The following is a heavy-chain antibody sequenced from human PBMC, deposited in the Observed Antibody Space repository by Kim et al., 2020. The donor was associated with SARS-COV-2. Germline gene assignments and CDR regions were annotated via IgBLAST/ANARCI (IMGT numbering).Heavy chain of an antibody. V-gene: IGHV5-51*01. CDR2: IYPPDSKI. D-gene: IGHD3-10*01. CDR1: GNIFTYYW. J-gene: IGHJ4*02. Sequence: GESLKLSCKGSGNIFTYYWIGWVRQMPGKGLEWMGIIYPPDSKIRYSPSFQGRVTISVDKSISTAYLQWSSLRASDTAMYYCARQDGDAAYYFDSWGQGTLVTVS. CDR3: ARQDGDAAYYFDS.